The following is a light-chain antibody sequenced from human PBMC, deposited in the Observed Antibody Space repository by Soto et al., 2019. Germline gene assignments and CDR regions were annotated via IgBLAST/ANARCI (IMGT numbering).Light chain of an antibody. CDR1: SSDVGSYNR. V-gene: IGLV2-18*02. Sequence: QSVLTQPPSVSGSPGQSVTISCTGTSSDVGSYNRVSWYQQPPGTAPKLMIYEVSNWPSGVPDRFSGSKSGNTASLTISGLQAEDEADYYCSSYTSSSTVVFGGWTKLTVL. CDR3: SSYTSSSTVV. J-gene: IGLJ2*01. CDR2: EVS.